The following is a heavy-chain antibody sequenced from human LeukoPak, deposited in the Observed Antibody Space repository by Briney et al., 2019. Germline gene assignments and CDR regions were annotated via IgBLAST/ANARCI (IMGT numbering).Heavy chain of an antibody. J-gene: IGHJ4*02. Sequence: PSETLSLTCAVYGGSFSGYYWSWIRQPPGKGLEWIGEINHSGSTNYNPSLKSRVTISVDTSKNQFSLKLSSVTAADTAVYYCASQYSSSWYAGSAYWGQGTLVTVSS. CDR3: ASQYSSSWYAGSAY. D-gene: IGHD6-13*01. V-gene: IGHV4-34*01. CDR2: INHSGST. CDR1: GGSFSGYY.